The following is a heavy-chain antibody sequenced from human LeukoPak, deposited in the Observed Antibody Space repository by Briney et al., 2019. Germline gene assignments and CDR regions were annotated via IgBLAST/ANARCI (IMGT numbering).Heavy chain of an antibody. CDR1: GFTFGEDA. V-gene: IGHV3-49*03. CDR3: ARLIVVVVAASSYFDS. Sequence: GGSLRLSCTASGFTFGEDAMSWFRQAPGKGREWLGFIRTKTNGATAEYAASVKGRFSISRDDSESIAYLQMNSLKTEDTAVYYCARLIVVVVAASSYFDSWGQGTRVTVSS. CDR2: IRTKTNGATA. D-gene: IGHD2-15*01. J-gene: IGHJ4*02.